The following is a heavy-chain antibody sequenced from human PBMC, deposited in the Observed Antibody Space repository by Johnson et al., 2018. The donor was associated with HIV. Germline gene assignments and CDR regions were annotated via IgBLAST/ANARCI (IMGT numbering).Heavy chain of an antibody. J-gene: IGHJ3*02. CDR1: EFTFSSYD. CDR2: IYSGGTT. V-gene: IGHV3-66*01. CDR3: ARDMVQLELLGAFDI. D-gene: IGHD1-7*01. Sequence: MQLVESGGGVVQPGGSLKLSCAASEFTFSSYDMHWVRQAPGKGLEWVSVIYSGGTTFYADSVKGRFTISRDNSKNTLYLQMNTLRAEDTAVYYCARDMVQLELLGAFDIWGQGTMVTVSS.